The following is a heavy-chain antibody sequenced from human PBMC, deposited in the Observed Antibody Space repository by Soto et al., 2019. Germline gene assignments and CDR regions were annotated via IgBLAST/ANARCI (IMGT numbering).Heavy chain of an antibody. CDR2: IYYSGST. D-gene: IGHD6-13*01. Sequence: ASETLSLTCTVSGGSISSYYWSWIRQPPGKGLEWIGYIYYSGSTNYIPSLKSRVTISVDTSKNQFSLKLSSVTAADTAVYYCARHAPGFWVAAAGTWWFDPWGQGTLVTVSS. CDR3: ARHAPGFWVAAAGTWWFDP. V-gene: IGHV4-59*08. J-gene: IGHJ5*02. CDR1: GGSISSYY.